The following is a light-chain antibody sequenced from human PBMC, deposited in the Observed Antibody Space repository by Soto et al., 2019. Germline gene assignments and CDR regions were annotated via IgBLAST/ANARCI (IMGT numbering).Light chain of an antibody. CDR1: QSVSSSY. J-gene: IGKJ1*01. CDR3: QQYGISRT. CDR2: AIS. Sequence: EIVLTQSPGTLSLSPGERATLTCMASQSVSSSYLAWYQQKSGRAPRLLIYAISSRATGIPDRFSGSGSGTDFTLTISRLEPEDFAVYYCQQYGISRTFGQGTKVDIK. V-gene: IGKV3-20*01.